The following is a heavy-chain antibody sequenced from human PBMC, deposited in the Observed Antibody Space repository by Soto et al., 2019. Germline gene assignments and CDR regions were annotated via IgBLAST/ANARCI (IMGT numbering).Heavy chain of an antibody. CDR2: INHRGST. V-gene: IGHV4-34*01. J-gene: IGHJ4*02. D-gene: IGHD6-13*01. CDR1: GGSFSGYY. Sequence: VQLQQWGAGLLKPSETLSLTCAVYGGSFSGYYWSWIRQPPEKGLEWIGEINHRGSTHYNPPLKSRVTISVDTSKNQFSLTLSSVSAAATAVYYCARGGRSSSWYAVFYWGQGTLVTVSS. CDR3: ARGGRSSSWYAVFY.